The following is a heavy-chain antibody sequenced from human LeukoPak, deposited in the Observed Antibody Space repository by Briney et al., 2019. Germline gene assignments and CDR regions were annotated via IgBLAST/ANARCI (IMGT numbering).Heavy chain of an antibody. CDR3: ARDSGWFRFDS. Sequence: GGSLRLSCAASGFILSSYWMTWVRQAPGKGLEWVANIKEDGSDKYYVDSVKGRFTISRDNAKNSLYLQMNSLRAEDTAVYYCARDSGWFRFDSWGQGTLVTVSS. CDR1: GFILSSYW. V-gene: IGHV3-7*03. D-gene: IGHD6-13*01. J-gene: IGHJ4*02. CDR2: IKEDGSDK.